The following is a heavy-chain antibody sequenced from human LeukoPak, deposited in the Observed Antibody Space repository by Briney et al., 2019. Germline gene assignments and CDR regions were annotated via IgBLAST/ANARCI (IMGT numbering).Heavy chain of an antibody. D-gene: IGHD5-18*01. CDR1: GGSISSGDYY. CDR3: ARKASHFSYGLRAIDY. Sequence: PSETLSLTCTVSGGSISSGDYYWSWIRQPPGKGLEWIGYIYYSGSTYYNPPLKSRVTISVDTSKNQFSLKLSSVTAADTAVYYCARKASHFSYGLRAIDYWGQGNLVTVSS. CDR2: IYYSGST. V-gene: IGHV4-30-4*08. J-gene: IGHJ4*02.